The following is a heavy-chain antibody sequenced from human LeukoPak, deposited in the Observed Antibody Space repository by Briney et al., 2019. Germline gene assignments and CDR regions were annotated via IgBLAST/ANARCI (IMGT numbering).Heavy chain of an antibody. D-gene: IGHD5-18*01. CDR2: IIPIFGTA. CDR3: ARRRSIQLWASFDY. J-gene: IGHJ4*02. CDR1: GGTFSSYA. Sequence: SVKVSCKASGGTFSSYAISWVRQAPGQGLEWMGGIIPIFGTANYAQKFQGRVTITADQSTSTAYMELSSLRSEDTAVYYCARRRSIQLWASFDYWGQGTLVTVSS. V-gene: IGHV1-69*01.